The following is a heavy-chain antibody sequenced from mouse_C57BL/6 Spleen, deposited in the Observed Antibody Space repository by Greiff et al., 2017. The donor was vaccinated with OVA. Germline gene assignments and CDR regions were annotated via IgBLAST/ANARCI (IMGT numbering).Heavy chain of an antibody. CDR1: GFTFSDYY. CDR3: ARHCGSYVYLDV. J-gene: IGHJ1*03. D-gene: IGHD1-3*01. CDR2: INYDGSST. Sequence: EVHLVESEGGLVQPGSSMKLSCTASGFTFSDYYMAWVRQVPEKGLEWVANINYDGSSTYYLDSLKSRFIISRDNAKNILYLQMSSLKSEATATYYCARHCGSYVYLDVWGTGTTVTVSS. V-gene: IGHV5-16*01.